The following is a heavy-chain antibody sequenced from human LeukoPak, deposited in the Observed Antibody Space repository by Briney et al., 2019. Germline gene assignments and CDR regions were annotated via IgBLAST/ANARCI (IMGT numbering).Heavy chain of an antibody. D-gene: IGHD5-18*01. CDR1: GFTFSSYA. CDR3: AREYEAEIQLWSPTLNY. CDR2: IWYDGSNK. V-gene: IGHV3-33*01. J-gene: IGHJ4*02. Sequence: PGGSLRLSCAASGFTFSSYAMHWVRQAPGKGLEWVAVIWYDGSNKYYADSVKGRFTISRDNSKNTLYLQMNSLRAEDTAVYYCAREYEAEIQLWSPTLNYWGQGTLVTVSS.